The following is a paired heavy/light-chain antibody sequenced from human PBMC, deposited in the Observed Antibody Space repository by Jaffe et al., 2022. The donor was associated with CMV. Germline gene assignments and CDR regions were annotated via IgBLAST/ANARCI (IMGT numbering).Light chain of an antibody. CDR3: QQYNNWPLT. J-gene: IGKJ4*01. CDR1: HSVRSN. V-gene: IGKV3-15*01. Sequence: EIVMTQSPATLSVSPGERATLSCRASHSVRSNLAWYQQKPGQAPRLLLYGASTRATGIPARFSGSGSGTEFTLTISSLQSEDSAVYYCQQYNNWPLTFGGGTKVEIK. CDR2: GAS.
Heavy chain of an antibody. CDR1: GGTFSDFS. CDR3: ATGPEHDYEGWFDP. D-gene: IGHD4-17*01. V-gene: IGHV1-69*09. CDR2: ITPLLNIP. J-gene: IGHJ5*02. Sequence: QVQLVQSGAEVRKPGSSVKVSCKASGGTFSDFSISWVRQAPGQGLEWMGRITPLLNIPNFAQKFRGRVTITADKSTSTAYMELSSLTSEDTAVYYCATGPEHDYEGWFDPWGQGTLVTVSS.